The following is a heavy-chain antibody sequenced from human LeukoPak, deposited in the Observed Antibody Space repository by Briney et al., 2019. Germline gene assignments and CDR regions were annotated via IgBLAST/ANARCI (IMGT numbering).Heavy chain of an antibody. V-gene: IGHV6-1*01. J-gene: IGHJ4*02. CDR3: AREDKDSGYDPGFDY. CDR1: GDSVSSNSAA. CDR2: TYYRSKWYN. Sequence: SQTHSLTCAISGDSVSSNSAAWNWIRQSPSRGLEWLGRTYYRSKWYNDYAVSVKSRITINPDTSKNQFSLQLNSVTPEDTAVYYCAREDKDSGYDPGFDYWGQGNLVTVSS. D-gene: IGHD5-12*01.